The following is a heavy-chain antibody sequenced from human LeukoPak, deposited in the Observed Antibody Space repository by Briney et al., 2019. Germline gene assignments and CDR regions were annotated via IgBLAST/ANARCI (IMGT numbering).Heavy chain of an antibody. CDR1: GFSFTTSGVA. Sequence: SGPTLVKPTETLTLTCTFSGFSFTTSGVAVGWVRQPPGEALQWLALIYWDDDKRYTPSLESRLTITKDTSKKQVVLTIINMVPADTATYYCTHSGVCFGESSFDYWGQGTPVTVSS. V-gene: IGHV2-5*02. CDR3: THSGVCFGESSFDY. J-gene: IGHJ4*02. CDR2: IYWDDDK. D-gene: IGHD3-10*01.